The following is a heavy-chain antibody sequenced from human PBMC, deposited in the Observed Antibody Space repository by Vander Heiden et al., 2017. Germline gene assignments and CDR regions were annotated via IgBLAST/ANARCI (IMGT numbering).Heavy chain of an antibody. CDR3: ARVKKGKWLQIYYFDY. Sequence: QVQLQQWGAGLLKPSETLSLTCAVYGGSFSGYYWSWIRQPPGKGLEWIGEINHSGSTNYNPSLKSRVTISVDTSKNQCALKLSSVTAAETAVYYCARVKKGKWLQIYYFDYWGQGTLVTVSS. D-gene: IGHD5-12*01. CDR2: INHSGST. CDR1: GGSFSGYY. V-gene: IGHV4-34*01. J-gene: IGHJ4*02.